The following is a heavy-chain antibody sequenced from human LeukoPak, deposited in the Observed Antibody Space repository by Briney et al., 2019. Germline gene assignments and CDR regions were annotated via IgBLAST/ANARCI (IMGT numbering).Heavy chain of an antibody. CDR2: ISAYNGNT. CDR3: ARDRRSSGWDNWFDP. CDR1: GYTFTSYG. D-gene: IGHD6-19*01. V-gene: IGHV1-18*01. Sequence: ASVKVSCKASGYTFTSYGISWVRQAPGQGLEWLGWISAYNGNTNYAQKLQGRVTMTTDTSTSTAYMELRSLRSDDTAVYYCARDRRSSGWDNWFDPWGQGTLVTVSS. J-gene: IGHJ5*02.